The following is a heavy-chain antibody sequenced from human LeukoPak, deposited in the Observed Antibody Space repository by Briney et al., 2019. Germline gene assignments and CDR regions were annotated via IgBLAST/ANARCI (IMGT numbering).Heavy chain of an antibody. CDR2: ISYDGSNK. CDR3: ARESSGYYLDY. CDR1: GFTFSSYA. D-gene: IGHD3-22*01. V-gene: IGHV3-30-3*01. Sequence: GGSLRLSCAASGFTFSSYAMHWVRQAPGKGLEWVAAISYDGSNKYYADSVKGRFTISRDNSKNTLYLQMNSLRAEDTAVYYCARESSGYYLDYWGQGTLVTVSS. J-gene: IGHJ4*02.